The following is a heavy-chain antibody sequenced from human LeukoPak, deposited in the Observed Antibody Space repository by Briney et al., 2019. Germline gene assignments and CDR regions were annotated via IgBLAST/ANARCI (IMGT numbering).Heavy chain of an antibody. CDR2: ISSSGSTI. CDR1: GFTFSSFE. D-gene: IGHD6-19*01. V-gene: IGHV3-48*03. Sequence: GGSLRLSCVASGFTFSSFEMHWVRQAPGKGLEWVSDISSSGSTIYYADSVKGRFTVSRDNAKNSVYLQMNSLRAEDTGVYYCALLAVASDFDCWGQETLVTVSS. J-gene: IGHJ4*02. CDR3: ALLAVASDFDC.